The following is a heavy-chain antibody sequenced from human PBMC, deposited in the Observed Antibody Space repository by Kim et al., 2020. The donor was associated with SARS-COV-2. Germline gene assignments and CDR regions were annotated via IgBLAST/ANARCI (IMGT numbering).Heavy chain of an antibody. Sequence: SETLSLTCTVSGGSISSYYWSWIRQPPGKGLEWIGYIYYSGSTNYNPSLKSRVTISVDTSKNQFSLKLSSVTAADTAVYYCASRHYDSSGDGDWFDPWGQGTLVTVSS. CDR2: IYYSGST. CDR1: GGSISSYY. J-gene: IGHJ5*02. CDR3: ASRHYDSSGDGDWFDP. V-gene: IGHV4-59*08. D-gene: IGHD3-22*01.